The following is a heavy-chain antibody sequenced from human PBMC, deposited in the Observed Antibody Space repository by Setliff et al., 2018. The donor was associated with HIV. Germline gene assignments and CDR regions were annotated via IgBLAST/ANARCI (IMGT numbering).Heavy chain of an antibody. CDR3: MFYYGSGSYYTFDY. J-gene: IGHJ4*02. CDR2: ISSRGGSV. CDR1: GFTFSTSG. V-gene: IGHV3-21*03. D-gene: IGHD3-10*01. Sequence: LRLSCAASGFTFSTSGMNWVRQAPGKGLEWVSSISSRGGSVYYADSVRGRFTISRDNAKNSLYLQMSSLRAEDTAVYYCMFYYGSGSYYTFDYWGQGTLVTVSS.